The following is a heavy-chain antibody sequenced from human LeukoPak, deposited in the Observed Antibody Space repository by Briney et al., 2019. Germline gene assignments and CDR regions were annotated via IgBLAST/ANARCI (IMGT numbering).Heavy chain of an antibody. V-gene: IGHV4-38-2*01. CDR1: GHSIRGAYY. D-gene: IGHD6-19*01. J-gene: IGHJ4*01. CDR2: IYHSGST. Sequence: SETLSLTCDVSGHSIRGAYYWGWIRQPPGKGLEWIGSIYHSGSTYYNTSLKSRVTISVDTSKYQSSLKVNSVTAADTAVYYCARTSTGWYFDSWGDGTLVTVSS. CDR3: ARTSTGWYFDS.